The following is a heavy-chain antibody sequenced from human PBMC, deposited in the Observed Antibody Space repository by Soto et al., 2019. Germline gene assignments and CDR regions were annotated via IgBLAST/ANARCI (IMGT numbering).Heavy chain of an antibody. CDR1: GCSISSGGYY. Sequence: TLSLTCTVSGCSISSGGYYWSWIRQHPGKGLEWIGYIYYSGSTYYNPSPKSRVTISVDTSKNQFSLKLSSVTAADTAVYYCARAPLLTGTTIDTWGQGTLVTVS. CDR2: IYYSGST. CDR3: ARAPLLTGTTIDT. D-gene: IGHD1-7*01. J-gene: IGHJ5*02. V-gene: IGHV4-31*03.